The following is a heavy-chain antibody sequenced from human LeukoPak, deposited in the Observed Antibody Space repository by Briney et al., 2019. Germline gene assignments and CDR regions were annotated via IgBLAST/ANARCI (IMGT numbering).Heavy chain of an antibody. CDR1: GGSISSYY. D-gene: IGHD6-13*01. V-gene: IGHV4-59*01. Sequence: SETLSLTCTVSGGSISSYYWSWIRQPAGKGLEWIGYIYYSGSTNYNPSLKSRVTISVDTSKNQFSLKLSSVTAADTAVYYCAREGSSSWYYFDYWGQGTLVTVSS. CDR3: AREGSSSWYYFDY. CDR2: IYYSGST. J-gene: IGHJ4*02.